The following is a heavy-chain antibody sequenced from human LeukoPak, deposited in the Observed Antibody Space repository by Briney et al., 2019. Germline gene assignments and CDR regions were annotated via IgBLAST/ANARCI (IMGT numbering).Heavy chain of an antibody. D-gene: IGHD6-6*01. CDR1: GFTFSTNA. V-gene: IGHV3-48*01. Sequence: PGGSLRLSCAASGFTFSTNAMSWVRQAPGKGLEWVSYISSSSSTIYYADSVKGRFTISRDNAKNSLYLQMNSLRAEDTAVYYCARGIAARPSSYYYYYMDVWGKGTTVTVSS. J-gene: IGHJ6*03. CDR3: ARGIAARPSSYYYYYMDV. CDR2: ISSSSSTI.